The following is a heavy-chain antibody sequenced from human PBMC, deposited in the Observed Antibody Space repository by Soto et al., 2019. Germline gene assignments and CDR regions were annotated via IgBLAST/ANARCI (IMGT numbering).Heavy chain of an antibody. D-gene: IGHD6-13*01. Sequence: PSETLSLTCTVAGGSISGNSYHWGWVRQPPGKGLEWIGIIHYSGTTYYNPSLKTRVTISVDTSKNQFSLEVISVTAADTAVYYCARFRPTPGSSLTDYWSQGTLVTVSS. CDR3: ARFRPTPGSSLTDY. V-gene: IGHV4-39*01. CDR1: GGSISGNSYH. J-gene: IGHJ4*02. CDR2: IHYSGTT.